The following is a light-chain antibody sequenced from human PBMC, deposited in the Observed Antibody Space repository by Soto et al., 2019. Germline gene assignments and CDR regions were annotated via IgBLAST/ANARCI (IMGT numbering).Light chain of an antibody. J-gene: IGKJ1*01. CDR2: AAS. CDR3: QQMYSTPPWT. CDR1: QTIRSW. V-gene: IGKV1-39*01. Sequence: DIQMTQSPSPLSRSVGDRVTITCRASQTIRSWLAWYQQKPGKAPKLLIYAASSLQSGVPSRFSGSGSGTDFTLAISILQTEDFATYDGQQMYSTPPWTFGQGTKVDIK.